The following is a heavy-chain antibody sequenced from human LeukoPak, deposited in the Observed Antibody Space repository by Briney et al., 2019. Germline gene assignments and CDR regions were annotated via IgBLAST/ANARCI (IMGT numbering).Heavy chain of an antibody. J-gene: IGHJ5*02. CDR2: IYPGDSDT. CDR1: GYSFTSYW. V-gene: IGHV5-51*01. CDR3: ARLVYSSWSDNNWFDP. D-gene: IGHD6-13*01. Sequence: GESLKISCKGSGYSFTSYWIGWVRQMPGKGLEWMRIIYPGDSDTRYSPSFRGQVTISADKSISTAYLQWSSLKASDTAMYYCARLVYSSWSDNNWFDPWGQGTLVTVSS.